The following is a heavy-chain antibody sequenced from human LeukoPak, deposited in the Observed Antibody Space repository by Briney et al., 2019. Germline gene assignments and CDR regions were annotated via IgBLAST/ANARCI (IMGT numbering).Heavy chain of an antibody. Sequence: SETLSLTCTVSGGSISSYYWSWIRQPAGKGLEWIGRIYTSGSTNYNPSLKSRVTMSVDTSKNQFSLKLSSVTAADTAVYYCARQGSRGRIVGYFQHWGQGTLVTISS. CDR2: IYTSGST. CDR3: ARQGSRGRIVGYFQH. D-gene: IGHD1-26*01. V-gene: IGHV4-4*07. J-gene: IGHJ1*01. CDR1: GGSISSYY.